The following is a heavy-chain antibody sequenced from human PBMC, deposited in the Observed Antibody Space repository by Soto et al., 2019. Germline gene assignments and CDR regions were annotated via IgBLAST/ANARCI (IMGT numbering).Heavy chain of an antibody. CDR3: ARAYYDSSGALNWYFDL. CDR2: IYYSGST. CDR1: GGSISSGGYY. J-gene: IGHJ2*01. Sequence: QVQLQESGPGLVKPSQTLSLTCTVSGGSISSGGYYWSWIRQHPGKGLEWIGYIYYSGSTYYNPSLKSRVTISVDTSKNQFSLKLCSVTAADTAVYYCARAYYDSSGALNWYFDLWGRGTLVTVSS. V-gene: IGHV4-31*03. D-gene: IGHD3-22*01.